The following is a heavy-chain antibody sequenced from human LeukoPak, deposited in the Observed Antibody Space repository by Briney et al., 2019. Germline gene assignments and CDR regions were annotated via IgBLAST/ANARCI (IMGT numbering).Heavy chain of an antibody. J-gene: IGHJ4*02. Sequence: GRSLRLSCAASGFTFTTYGMHWVRQAPGKGLEWVAVISYDGSYKYYVDSVKGRFTISRDNSKNTLYLQMNSLRAEDTAVYYCARDGRWLQWGNDYWGQGTLVTVSS. CDR3: ARDGRWLQWGNDY. CDR2: ISYDGSYK. V-gene: IGHV3-30*03. CDR1: GFTFTTYG. D-gene: IGHD5-24*01.